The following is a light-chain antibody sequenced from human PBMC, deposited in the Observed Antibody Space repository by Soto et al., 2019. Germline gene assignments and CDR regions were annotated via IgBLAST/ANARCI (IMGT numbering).Light chain of an antibody. CDR2: AAS. CDR3: PQYNNWPPLN. J-gene: IGKJ4*01. Sequence: EIVLTQSPAALSVSPGERVTLSCRASQSVSSNLAWYQQKPGEAPRLLVYAASTSATGVPVRFSGSGSGTEFTLTTGSLYSEEVAVYFCPQYNNWPPLNFAGGTNVAIK. V-gene: IGKV3-15*01. CDR1: QSVSSN.